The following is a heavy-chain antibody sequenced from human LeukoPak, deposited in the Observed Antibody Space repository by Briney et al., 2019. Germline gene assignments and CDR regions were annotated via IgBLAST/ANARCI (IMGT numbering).Heavy chain of an antibody. Sequence: GASVKVSCKASGYTFTGYYMHWVRQAPGQGLEWMGWINPNSGGTNYAQKFQGRVTMTRDTSISTAYMELSRLRSDDTAVYYCARVRITMVRGVIISNGFDIWGQGTMVTVSS. D-gene: IGHD3-10*01. CDR2: INPNSGGT. CDR1: GYTFTGYY. J-gene: IGHJ3*02. CDR3: ARVRITMVRGVIISNGFDI. V-gene: IGHV1-2*02.